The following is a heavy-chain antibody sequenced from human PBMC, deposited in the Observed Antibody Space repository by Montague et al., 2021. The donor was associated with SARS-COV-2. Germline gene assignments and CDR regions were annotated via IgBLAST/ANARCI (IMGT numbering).Heavy chain of an antibody. Sequence: SETLSLTCTVSGASIRSYSWSWIRQPAAKGLDWIGRIFASGGTIXXPSLRSRVSMSVDASKNQFSFILTSVTAADTGVYFCARDGGFYGSGGYSLWGQGTLVTVSS. J-gene: IGHJ4*02. CDR1: GASIRSYS. D-gene: IGHD3-10*01. V-gene: IGHV4-4*07. CDR2: IFASGGT. CDR3: ARDGGFYGSGGYSL.